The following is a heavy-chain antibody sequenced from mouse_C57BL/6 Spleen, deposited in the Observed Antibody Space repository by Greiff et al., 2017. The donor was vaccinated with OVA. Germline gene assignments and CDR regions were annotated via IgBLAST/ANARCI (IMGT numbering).Heavy chain of an antibody. Sequence: EVKLVESGGDLVKPGGSLKLSCAASGFTFSSYGMSWVRQTPDKRLEWVATISSGGSYTYYPDSVQGRFTISRDNAKSTLYLQMSSLKSEDTAMYYCAREGIYYGYDGYAMDYWGQGTSVTVSS. D-gene: IGHD2-2*01. V-gene: IGHV5-6*01. CDR1: GFTFSSYG. CDR3: AREGIYYGYDGYAMDY. J-gene: IGHJ4*01. CDR2: ISSGGSYT.